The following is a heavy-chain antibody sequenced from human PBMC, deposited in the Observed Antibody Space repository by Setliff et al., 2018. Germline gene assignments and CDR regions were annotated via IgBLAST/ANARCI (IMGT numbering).Heavy chain of an antibody. CDR3: ARGGVAATAPNGL. CDR1: GFTFDDYG. V-gene: IGHV3-20*04. J-gene: IGHJ1*01. Sequence: GGSLRLSCAASGFTFDDYGMAWVRQAPGKGLEWVSGINWSGAGTGYADSVKGRFTISRDNTNNSLYLQMNNLRVEDTALYYCARGGVAATAPNGLWGQGTLVTV. D-gene: IGHD6-13*01. CDR2: INWSGAGT.